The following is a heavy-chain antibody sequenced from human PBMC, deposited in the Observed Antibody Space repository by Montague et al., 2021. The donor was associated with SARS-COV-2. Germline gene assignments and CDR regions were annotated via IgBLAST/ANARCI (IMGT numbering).Heavy chain of an antibody. CDR2: PYYWSKWYN. CDR3: ARAYCGGDCYFYWYFNL. V-gene: IGHV6-1*01. J-gene: IGHJ2*01. CDR1: GDSVTSNIAT. D-gene: IGHD2-21*02. Sequence: CAISGDSVTSNIATWNWIRQSPSSGLEWLGRPYYWSKWYNDYAESVKSRVIINPDTSNNRISLQLNSVTPEDTAVYYCARAYCGGDCYFYWYFNLWGRGTLDTVSS.